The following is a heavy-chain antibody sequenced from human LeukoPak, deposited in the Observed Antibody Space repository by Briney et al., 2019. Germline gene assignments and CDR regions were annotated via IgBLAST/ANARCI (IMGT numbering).Heavy chain of an antibody. J-gene: IGHJ4*02. CDR3: ASKPYSSGWCLDY. V-gene: IGHV3-23*01. Sequence: GGSLRLSCAASGFTFSSYAMSWVRQAPGKGLEWVSAISGSGGSTYYADSVKGRFTISRDNSKNTLYLQMNSLRAEDRAVYYCASKPYSSGWCLDYWGQGTLVTVSS. CDR2: ISGSGGST. D-gene: IGHD6-19*01. CDR1: GFTFSSYA.